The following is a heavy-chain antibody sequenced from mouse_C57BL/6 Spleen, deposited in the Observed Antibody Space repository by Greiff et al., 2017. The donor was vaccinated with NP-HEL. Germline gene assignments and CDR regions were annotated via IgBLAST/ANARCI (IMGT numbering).Heavy chain of an antibody. J-gene: IGHJ4*01. CDR1: GYTFTDYN. CDR2: INPNNGGT. V-gene: IGHV1-18*01. Sequence: EVQLQQSGPELVKPGASVKIPCKASGYTFTDYNMDWVKQSHGKSLEWIGDINPNNGGTIYNQKFKGKATLTVDKSSSTAYMELRSLTSEDTAVYYCARRYDHAGAMDYWGQGTSVTVSS. D-gene: IGHD2-4*01. CDR3: ARRYDHAGAMDY.